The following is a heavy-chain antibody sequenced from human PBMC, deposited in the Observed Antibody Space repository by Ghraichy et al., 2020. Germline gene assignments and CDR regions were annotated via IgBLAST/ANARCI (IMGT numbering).Heavy chain of an antibody. J-gene: IGHJ6*02. CDR1: GGSFSGYY. V-gene: IGHV4-34*01. CDR2: INHSGST. CDR3: ARGEDIVVVVAATHYYYYGMDV. Sequence: SETLSLTCAVYGGSFSGYYWSWIRQPPGKGLEWIGEINHSGSTNYNPSLKSRVTISVDTSKNQFSPKLSSVTAADTAVYYCARGEDIVVVVAATHYYYYGMDVWGQGTTVTVSS. D-gene: IGHD2-15*01.